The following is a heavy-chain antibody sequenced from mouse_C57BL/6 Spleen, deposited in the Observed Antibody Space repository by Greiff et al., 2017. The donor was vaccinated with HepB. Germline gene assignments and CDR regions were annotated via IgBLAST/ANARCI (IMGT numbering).Heavy chain of an antibody. CDR3: ACPGGPGLAY. CDR1: GYTFTSYT. CDR2: INPSSGYT. V-gene: IGHV1-4*01. Sequence: VQLQQSGAELARPGASVKMSCKASGYTFTSYTMHWVNQRPGQGLEWIGYINPSSGYTKYNQKFKDKATLTADKYSSTAYMQLSSLTSEDSAVYYGACPGGPGLAYWGQGALVT. D-gene: IGHD3-3*01. J-gene: IGHJ3*01.